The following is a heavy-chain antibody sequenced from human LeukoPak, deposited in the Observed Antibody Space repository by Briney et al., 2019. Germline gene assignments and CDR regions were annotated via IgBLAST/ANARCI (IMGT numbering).Heavy chain of an antibody. CDR2: ISVSSSAQ. V-gene: IGHV3-48*03. J-gene: IGHJ4*02. Sequence: RGSLRLSCAASGFTLSSYEMNWVRQAPGKGLEWVSYISVSSSAQHYAESVKGRFTISRDNAKNSLFLQMNSLRAEDTAVYYCTRGISRGYSFDYWGQGTLVSVSS. D-gene: IGHD3-22*01. CDR3: TRGISRGYSFDY. CDR1: GFTLSSYE.